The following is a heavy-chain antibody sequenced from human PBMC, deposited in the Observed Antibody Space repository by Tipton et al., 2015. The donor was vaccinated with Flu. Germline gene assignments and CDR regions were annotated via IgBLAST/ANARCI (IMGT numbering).Heavy chain of an antibody. D-gene: IGHD6-13*01. V-gene: IGHV4-39*07. Sequence: ILSLTCTVSGGSISSSSYYWGWIRQPPGKGLEWIGSIYHSGSTYYNPSLKSRVTISVDTSKNQFSLKLSSVTAADTAGYYCARDSAAHYGMDVWGQGTTVTVSS. J-gene: IGHJ6*02. CDR1: GGSISSSSYY. CDR3: ARDSAAHYGMDV. CDR2: IYHSGST.